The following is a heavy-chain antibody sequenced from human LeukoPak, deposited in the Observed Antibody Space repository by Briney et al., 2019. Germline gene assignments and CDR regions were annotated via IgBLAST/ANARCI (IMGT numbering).Heavy chain of an antibody. D-gene: IGHD3-10*01. CDR1: GFTFSSYS. Sequence: GGSLRFSCAASGFTFSSYSMNWVRQAPGKGLEWVSSISSSSSYIYYADSVKGRFTISRDNAKNSLYLQMNSLRAEDTAVYYCARDRYGSGSFTDYWGQGTLVTVSS. CDR3: ARDRYGSGSFTDY. CDR2: ISSSSSYI. J-gene: IGHJ4*02. V-gene: IGHV3-21*01.